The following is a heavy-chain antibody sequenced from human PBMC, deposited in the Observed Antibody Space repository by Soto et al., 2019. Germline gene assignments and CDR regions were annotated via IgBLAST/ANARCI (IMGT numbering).Heavy chain of an antibody. D-gene: IGHD3-10*01. Sequence: QVQLVESGGGVVQPGRSLRLSCVASAFSFSSYAMHWVRQAPGKGLEWVAVISYDGNNKWYADSVKGRFTISRDKYENTLDLQMTSLRAEYTAVYYCAKNYYGAGSYLMMDDYWGQGTLVTVSA. CDR1: AFSFSSYA. CDR3: AKNYYGAGSYLMMDDY. J-gene: IGHJ4*02. V-gene: IGHV3-30*18. CDR2: ISYDGNNK.